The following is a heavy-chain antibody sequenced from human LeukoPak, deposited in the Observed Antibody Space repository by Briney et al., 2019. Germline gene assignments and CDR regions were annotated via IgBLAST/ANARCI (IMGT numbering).Heavy chain of an antibody. CDR2: IKSKTDGGTT. D-gene: IGHD1-26*01. V-gene: IGHV3-15*01. Sequence: GGALRLSCAASGFTFSDAWMSWVRQAPGKGLEVVGRIKSKTDGGTTDYAAPVKGRFTISRDDSKNTLYLQMNSLKTEDTAVYYCTTRGGSFSIFDYWGQGTLVTVSS. CDR1: GFTFSDAW. CDR3: TTRGGSFSIFDY. J-gene: IGHJ4*02.